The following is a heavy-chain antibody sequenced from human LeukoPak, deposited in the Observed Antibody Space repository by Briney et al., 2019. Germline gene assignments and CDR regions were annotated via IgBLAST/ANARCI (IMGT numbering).Heavy chain of an antibody. Sequence: PGGSLRLSCAASGFTFSSYAMSWVRQAPGKGLEWVSAISGSGGSTYYADSVKGRFTISRDNSKNTLYLQMNSLRAEDTAVYYCAKGIRGVRAYGMDVWGQGTTVTVSS. CDR3: AKGIRGVRAYGMDV. CDR2: ISGSGGST. D-gene: IGHD3-10*01. CDR1: GFTFSSYA. J-gene: IGHJ6*02. V-gene: IGHV3-23*01.